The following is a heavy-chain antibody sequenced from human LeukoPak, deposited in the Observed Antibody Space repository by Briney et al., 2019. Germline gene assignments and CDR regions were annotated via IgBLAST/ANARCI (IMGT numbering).Heavy chain of an antibody. D-gene: IGHD2-2*01. V-gene: IGHV1-69*13. CDR3: ATSRYCSSTSCQVIDAFDI. CDR1: GYTFTSYG. J-gene: IGHJ3*02. Sequence: SVKVSCKASGYTFTSYGISWVRQAPGQGLEWMGGIIPIFGTANYAQKFQGRVTITADESTSTAYMELSSLRSEDTAVYYCATSRYCSSTSCQVIDAFDIWGQGTMVTVSS. CDR2: IIPIFGTA.